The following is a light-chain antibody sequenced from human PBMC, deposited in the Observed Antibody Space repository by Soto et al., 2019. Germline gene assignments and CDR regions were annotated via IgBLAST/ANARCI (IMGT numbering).Light chain of an antibody. J-gene: IGLJ2*01. CDR1: SSDVGGYNY. Sequence: QSALTQPASVSGSPGQSITISCTGTSSDVGGYNYVSWYQHHPGKAPKLMIYDVSNWPSGVSNRFSGSKSGNTASLTISGLQAEDEADYYCSSYTRSSTLVVFGGRTKLTVL. V-gene: IGLV2-14*03. CDR3: SSYTRSSTLVV. CDR2: DVS.